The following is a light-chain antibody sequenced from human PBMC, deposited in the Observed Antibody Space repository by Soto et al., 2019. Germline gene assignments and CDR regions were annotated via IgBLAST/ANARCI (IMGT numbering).Light chain of an antibody. CDR3: QKYNSAPLT. CDR2: AAS. V-gene: IGKV1-27*01. CDR1: QGIAPY. Sequence: DVQMTQSPSSLSASVGDRVTITCRASQGIAPYLAWFQQKPGKVPKLLIYAASTLQSGVPSRFSGSGSGTDFTRNISSLQPEDVATYYCQKYNSAPLTFGGGNKLEIK. J-gene: IGKJ4*01.